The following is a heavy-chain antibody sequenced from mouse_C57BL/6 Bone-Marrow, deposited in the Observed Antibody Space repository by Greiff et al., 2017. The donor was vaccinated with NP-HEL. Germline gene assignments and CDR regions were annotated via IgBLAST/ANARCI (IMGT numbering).Heavy chain of an antibody. CDR2: IYPGSGST. CDR3: ARPHYDYDGRAWFAY. CDR1: GYTFTSYW. D-gene: IGHD2-4*01. Sequence: QVQLQQPGAELVKPGASVKMSCKASGYTFTSYWITWVKQRPGQGLEWIGDIYPGSGSTNYNEKFKSKATLTVDTSSSTAYMQLSSLTSEDSAVYYCARPHYDYDGRAWFAYWGQGTLVTVSA. J-gene: IGHJ3*01. V-gene: IGHV1-55*01.